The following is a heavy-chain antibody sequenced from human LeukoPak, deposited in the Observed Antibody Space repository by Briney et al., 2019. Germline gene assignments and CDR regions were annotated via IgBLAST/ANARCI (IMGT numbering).Heavy chain of an antibody. CDR1: GGSFSGYY. J-gene: IGHJ4*02. CDR3: ASFPHSYCGGDCYPGVDY. D-gene: IGHD2-21*02. V-gene: IGHV4-34*01. Sequence: SETLSLTCAVYGGSFSGYYWSWIRQPPGKGLEWIGEINHSGSTNYNPSLKSRVTISVGTSKNQFSLKLSSVTAADTAVYYCASFPHSYCGGDCYPGVDYWGQGTLVTVSS. CDR2: INHSGST.